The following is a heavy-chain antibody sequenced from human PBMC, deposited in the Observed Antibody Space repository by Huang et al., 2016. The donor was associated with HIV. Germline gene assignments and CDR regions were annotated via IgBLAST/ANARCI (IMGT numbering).Heavy chain of an antibody. CDR2: ITSSSGSI. V-gene: IGHV3-48*01. Sequence: EVQLMESGGGLVQPGGSLRLSCAASGFTFSPYNMYWVRQAPGKGLACVSEITSSSGSIYYADSVKGRFTSSRDNAKNSLYLKRNSLRAEDTAVYYCARFGSYYYGSGSYLDAFDIWGQGTMVTVSS. CDR3: ARFGSYYYGSGSYLDAFDI. D-gene: IGHD3-10*01. J-gene: IGHJ3*02. CDR1: GFTFSPYN.